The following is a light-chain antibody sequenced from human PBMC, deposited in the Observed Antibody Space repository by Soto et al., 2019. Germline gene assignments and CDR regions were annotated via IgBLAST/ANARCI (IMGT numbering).Light chain of an antibody. CDR1: QSISTW. V-gene: IGKV1-5*03. CDR3: HQYNSYPWT. J-gene: IGKJ1*01. CDR2: KAS. Sequence: DIQMTQSPSTLSASVGDRVTITCRASQSISTWLAWYQQKPGKAPILLIYKASNLESGVPSRFSGSGSGTEFTLPISSLQPDDFAAYYCHQYNSYPWTFGQGTKVEIK.